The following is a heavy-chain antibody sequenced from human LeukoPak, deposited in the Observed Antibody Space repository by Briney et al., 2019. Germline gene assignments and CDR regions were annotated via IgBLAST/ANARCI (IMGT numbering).Heavy chain of an antibody. J-gene: IGHJ4*02. CDR3: ARVKDYGDYGYFDY. Sequence: GSLRLSCAASGFTFSAYSMNWIRQPPGKGLEFIGYVYYSGSTNYNPSLKRRVTVSVHTSKNHFSLKLSSVTAADTAVYYCARVKDYGDYGYFDYWGQGALVTVSS. D-gene: IGHD4-17*01. V-gene: IGHV4-59*01. CDR1: GFTFSAYS. CDR2: VYYSGST.